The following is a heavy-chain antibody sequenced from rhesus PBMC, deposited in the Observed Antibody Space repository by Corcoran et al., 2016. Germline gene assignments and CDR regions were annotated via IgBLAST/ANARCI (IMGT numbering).Heavy chain of an antibody. D-gene: IGHD4-35*01. J-gene: IGHJ4*01. CDR1: GFTFGSYA. V-gene: IGHV1-198*02. CDR2: IIPLVGIT. Sequence: QVQLVQSGAEVKKPGASVKVSCKASGFTFGSYAISWVRQAPGQGLEWMGVIIPLVGITNSAEKFQGRVTITADTSTSTASMELSSLRSEDTAVYYCARTTVTSGYYFDYWGQGVLVTVSS. CDR3: ARTTVTSGYYFDY.